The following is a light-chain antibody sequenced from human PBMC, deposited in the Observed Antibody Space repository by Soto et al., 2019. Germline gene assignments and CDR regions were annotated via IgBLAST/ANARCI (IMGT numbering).Light chain of an antibody. CDR3: CSDAGSSAYV. CDR2: EVS. J-gene: IGLJ1*01. CDR1: SSDVGSYNL. Sequence: QSALTQPASVSGSPGQSITISCTGTSSDVGSYNLVSWYQQHPGKAPKLMIYEVSKRPSGVSNRFSGSKSGNTASLTISGLQADDEADYYCCSDAGSSAYVFGTGTKLTVL. V-gene: IGLV2-23*02.